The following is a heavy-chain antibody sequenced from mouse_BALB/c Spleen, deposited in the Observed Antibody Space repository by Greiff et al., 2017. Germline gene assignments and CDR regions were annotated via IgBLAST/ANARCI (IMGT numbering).Heavy chain of an antibody. V-gene: IGHV3-2*02. Sequence: EVQLVESGPGLVKPSQSLSLTCTVTGYSITSDYAWNWIRQFPGNKLEWMGYISYSGSTSYNPSLKSRISITRDTSKNQFFLQLNSVTTEDTATYYCARSTVVATDYWGQGTSVTVSS. CDR2: ISYSGST. CDR1: GYSITSDYA. D-gene: IGHD1-1*01. J-gene: IGHJ4*01. CDR3: ARSTVVATDY.